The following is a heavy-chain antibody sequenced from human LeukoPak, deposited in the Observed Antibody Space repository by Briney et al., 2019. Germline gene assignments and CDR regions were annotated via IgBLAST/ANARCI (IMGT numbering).Heavy chain of an antibody. CDR1: GFTVSSNY. CDR3: ARDIVGASDFDY. CDR2: IYSGGST. Sequence: GGSLRLSCAASGFTVSSNYMSWVRQAPGKGLEWVSVIYSGGSTYYADSVKGRFTISRDNSKNTLYLQMHSLRAEDTAVYYCARDIVGASDFDYWGQGTLVTVSS. D-gene: IGHD1-26*01. V-gene: IGHV3-66*01. J-gene: IGHJ4*02.